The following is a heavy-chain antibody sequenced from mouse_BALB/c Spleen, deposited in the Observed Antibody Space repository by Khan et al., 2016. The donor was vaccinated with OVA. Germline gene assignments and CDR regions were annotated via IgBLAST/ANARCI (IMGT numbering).Heavy chain of an antibody. CDR1: GFTFTNYG. Sequence: VQLKESGPGLVAPSQSLSITCTISGFTFTNYGIHWVRQPPGKGLEWLVVIWSDGSTSYNSALKSRLSISSDNSKTRVFLIMKSIHTDDTAMYYCARRPYYHYYIMDYWGQGTSVIVSS. CDR3: ARRPYYHYYIMDY. CDR2: IWSDGST. D-gene: IGHD2-10*01. J-gene: IGHJ4*01. V-gene: IGHV2-6-1*01.